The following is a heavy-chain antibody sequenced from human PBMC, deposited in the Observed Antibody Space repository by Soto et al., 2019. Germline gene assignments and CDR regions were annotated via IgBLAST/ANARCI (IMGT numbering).Heavy chain of an antibody. CDR2: ISSSSSTI. V-gene: IGHV3-48*02. Sequence: EVQLVESGGGLVQPGGSLRLSCAASGFTFSSYSMNWVRQAPGKGLEWVSYISSSSSTIYYADSVKGRFTISRDNAKKSLYLQMNSLRDEDTSVYYCAGDPGYCSSTSCYPGALDYWVRGTLVSVSS. D-gene: IGHD2-2*01. CDR1: GFTFSSYS. J-gene: IGHJ4*02. CDR3: AGDPGYCSSTSCYPGALDY.